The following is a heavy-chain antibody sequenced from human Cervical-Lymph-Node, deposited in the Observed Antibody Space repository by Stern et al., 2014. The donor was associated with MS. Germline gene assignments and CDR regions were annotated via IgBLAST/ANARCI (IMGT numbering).Heavy chain of an antibody. CDR3: ARYNVRDWLEP. J-gene: IGHJ5*02. D-gene: IGHD5-24*01. Sequence: QVQLQQWGAGLLKPSETLSLTCGVYGGSFSGYYWSWIRQPPGKGLEWIGEINHSGSTNYNRSLKSRVTISADTSRSQFSLKLGSVTAADTAVYYCARYNVRDWLEPWGQGTLVIVSS. V-gene: IGHV4-34*01. CDR1: GGSFSGYY. CDR2: INHSGST.